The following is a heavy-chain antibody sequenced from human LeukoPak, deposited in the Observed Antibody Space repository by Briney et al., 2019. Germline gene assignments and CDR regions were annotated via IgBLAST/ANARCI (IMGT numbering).Heavy chain of an antibody. CDR3: AREVYCGGDCRYFDV. V-gene: IGHV4-59*01. Sequence: SETLSLTCTASGGSTSSYYWSWMRQPPGKGLEWIGYVFYTGSTNYNPSLESRVTVSVDRPKNEFSLKLTSVTAADTAFYYCAREVYCGGDCRYFDVWGRGTLVTVSS. J-gene: IGHJ2*01. CDR2: VFYTGST. CDR1: GGSTSSYY. D-gene: IGHD2-21*02.